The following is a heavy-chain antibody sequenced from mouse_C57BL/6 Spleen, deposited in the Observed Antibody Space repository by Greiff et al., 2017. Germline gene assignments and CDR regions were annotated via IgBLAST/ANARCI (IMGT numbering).Heavy chain of an antibody. CDR2: INPSNGGP. D-gene: IGHD2-2*01. CDR1: GYTFTSYW. J-gene: IGHJ3*01. V-gene: IGHV1-53*01. CDR3: ASWGYGDGDGFAY. Sequence: VQLQQPGTELVKPGASVKLSCKASGYTFTSYWMHWVKQRPGQGLEWIGNINPSNGGPNYNEKFKSKATLTVDKSSSTAYMQLSSLTSEDSAVYYCASWGYGDGDGFAYWGQGTLVTVSA.